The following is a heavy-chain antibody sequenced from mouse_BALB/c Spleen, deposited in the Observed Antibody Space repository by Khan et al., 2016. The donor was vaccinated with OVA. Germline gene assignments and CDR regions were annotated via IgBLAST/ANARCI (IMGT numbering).Heavy chain of an antibody. Sequence: VQLQQPGAELMTPGASVKISCKATGYTFSDYWIEWVKQRPGHGLAWIGEIFPGSGSTKYNEKFNGKATLTADTSSNTAYMQLSSLTSEDSGVYYCTRAGYGYFALDYWGQGTSVTVSS. CDR1: GYTFSDYW. CDR3: TRAGYGYFALDY. D-gene: IGHD2-10*02. J-gene: IGHJ4*01. CDR2: IFPGSGST. V-gene: IGHV1-9*01.